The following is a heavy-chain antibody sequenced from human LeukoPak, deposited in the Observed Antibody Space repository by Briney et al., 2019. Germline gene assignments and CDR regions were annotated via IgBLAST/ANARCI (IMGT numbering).Heavy chain of an antibody. J-gene: IGHJ4*02. CDR2: IKQDGSEK. D-gene: IGHD3-22*01. V-gene: IGHV3-7*04. CDR1: GFTFSSYW. CDR3: ARNGDYDGRGFYYFFDY. Sequence: GGCLRLSCAASGFTFSSYWMSWGRQAPGKGVEWVANIKQDGSEKYYVDSVKGRFTISRDNAKNSLSLQMNSLRAEDTAVYYCARNGDYDGRGFYYFFDYWGRGTLVTVSS.